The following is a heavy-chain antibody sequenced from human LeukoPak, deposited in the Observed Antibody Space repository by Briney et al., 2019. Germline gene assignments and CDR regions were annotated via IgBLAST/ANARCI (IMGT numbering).Heavy chain of an antibody. J-gene: IGHJ6*02. V-gene: IGHV4-4*07. Sequence: SETLSLTCTVSGGSISSYYWSWIRQPAGKGLEWIGRIYTSGSTNYNPSLKSRVTMPVDTSKNQFSLKLSSVTAADTAVYYCARDRFGSGSYSGYYGMDVWGQGTTVTVSS. CDR3: ARDRFGSGSYSGYYGMDV. CDR2: IYTSGST. D-gene: IGHD3-10*01. CDR1: GGSISSYY.